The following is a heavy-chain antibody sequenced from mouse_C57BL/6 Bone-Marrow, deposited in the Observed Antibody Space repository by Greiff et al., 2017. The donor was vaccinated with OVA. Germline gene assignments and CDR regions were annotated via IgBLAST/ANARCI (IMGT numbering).Heavy chain of an antibody. Sequence: EVKLEESGGDLVKPGGSLKLSCAASGFTFSSYGMSWVRQTPDKRLEWVATISSGGSYTYYPDSVKGRFTISRDNAKNTLYLQMSSLKSEDTAMYYCASPSNYYGSSYGFAYWGQGTLVTVSA. D-gene: IGHD1-1*01. V-gene: IGHV5-6*02. CDR2: ISSGGSYT. J-gene: IGHJ3*01. CDR3: ASPSNYYGSSYGFAY. CDR1: GFTFSSYG.